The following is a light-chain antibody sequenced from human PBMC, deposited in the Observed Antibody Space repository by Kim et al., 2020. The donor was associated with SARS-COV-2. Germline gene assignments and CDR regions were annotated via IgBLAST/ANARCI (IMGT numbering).Light chain of an antibody. V-gene: IGLV4-69*01. CDR2: VNNDGSH. Sequence: ASVQLTCILSSGHTRYAIAWHQQQPEKGPRYLMKVNNDGSHSKGDGISDRFSGSSSGAERYLTISSLQSEDEADYYCQTWDTGIRVFGGGTQLTVL. CDR3: QTWDTGIRV. CDR1: SGHTRYA. J-gene: IGLJ3*02.